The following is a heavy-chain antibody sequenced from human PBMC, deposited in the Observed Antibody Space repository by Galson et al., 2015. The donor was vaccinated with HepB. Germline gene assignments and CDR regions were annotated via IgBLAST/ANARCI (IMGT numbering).Heavy chain of an antibody. D-gene: IGHD3-3*01. J-gene: IGHJ6*03. V-gene: IGHV3-21*01. CDR2: ISSSSSYI. Sequence: SLRLSCAASGFTFSSYSMNWVRQAPGKGLERVSSISSSSSYIYYADSVKGRFTISRDNAKNSLYLQMNSLRAEDTAVYYCARDSTFGVVKIVWYYYMDVWGKGTTVTVSS. CDR1: GFTFSSYS. CDR3: ARDSTFGVVKIVWYYYMDV.